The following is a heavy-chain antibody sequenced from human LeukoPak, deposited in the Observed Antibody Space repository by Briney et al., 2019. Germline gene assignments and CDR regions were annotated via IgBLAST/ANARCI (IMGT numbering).Heavy chain of an antibody. J-gene: IGHJ4*02. CDR1: GFTFSSYG. V-gene: IGHV3-48*02. Sequence: GGSLRLSCVASGFTFSSYGMNWVRQAPGKGLEWVSYISSSGSIYYADSVKGRFTISRDNAKNSLYLQMNSLRDEDTAVYYCARRFDSWGQGTLVTVSS. CDR2: ISSSGSI. CDR3: ARRFDS.